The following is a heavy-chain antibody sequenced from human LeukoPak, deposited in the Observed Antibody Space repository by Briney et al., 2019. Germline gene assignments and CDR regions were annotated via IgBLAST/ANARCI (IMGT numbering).Heavy chain of an antibody. J-gene: IGHJ4*02. CDR1: GFTFSSYG. V-gene: IGHV3-48*02. Sequence: GGSLRLSCVASGFTFSSYGMNWVRQAPGKGLEWVSYISSSGSIYYADSVKGRFTISRDNAKNSLYLQMNSLRDEDTAVYYCARRFDSWGQGTLVTVSS. CDR2: ISSSGSI. CDR3: ARRFDS.